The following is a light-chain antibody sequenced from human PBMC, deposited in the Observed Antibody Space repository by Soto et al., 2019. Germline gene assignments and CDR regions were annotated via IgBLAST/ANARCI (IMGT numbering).Light chain of an antibody. V-gene: IGLV2-8*01. CDR3: KSYAGSNTAG. CDR2: EVV. Sequence: HPPSRSASPGQCANFSCTGTKNAIGVYEFVSWYQHHPGKAPLLIIYEVVQRPSGVPDPFYRSRSCIQASLTALGLQPADEADSFCKSYAGSNTAGVGSGTQVTV. J-gene: IGLJ1*01. CDR1: KNAIGVYEF.